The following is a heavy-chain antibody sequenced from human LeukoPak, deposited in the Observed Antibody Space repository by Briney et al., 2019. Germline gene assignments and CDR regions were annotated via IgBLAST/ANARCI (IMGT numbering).Heavy chain of an antibody. CDR3: ARDPSGNDAFDI. CDR2: IKEDGTEK. V-gene: IGHV3-7*05. Sequence: GGSLRLSCAASGFISSDFWMSWVRRAPGKGLEWVANIKEDGTEKYYVDSVRGRLTISRDNAKNSLSLQMNSLRPEDTAVYYCARDPSGNDAFDIWGQGTKVTVSS. CDR1: GFISSDFW. J-gene: IGHJ3*02. D-gene: IGHD1-26*01.